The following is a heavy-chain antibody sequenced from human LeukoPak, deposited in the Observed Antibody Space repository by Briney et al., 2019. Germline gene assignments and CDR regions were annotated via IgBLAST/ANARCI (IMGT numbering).Heavy chain of an antibody. CDR3: ARTFRFPHYFDY. D-gene: IGHD2-21*01. J-gene: IGHJ4*02. CDR2: IYSGGST. CDR1: GFTVSSNY. V-gene: IGHV3-66*02. Sequence: PGGSLRLSCAASGFTVSSNYMSWVRQAPGKGLEWVSVIYSGGSTYYADSVKGRFTISRDNSKNTLYLQMNSLRAEDTAVYYGARTFRFPHYFDYWGQGTLVTVSS.